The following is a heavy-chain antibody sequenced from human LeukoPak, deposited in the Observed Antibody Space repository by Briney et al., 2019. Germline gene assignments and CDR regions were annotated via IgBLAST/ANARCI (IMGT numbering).Heavy chain of an antibody. J-gene: IGHJ2*01. CDR2: IYYSGST. CDR3: ARAVVLRHYWYFDL. CDR1: GGSISSYY. V-gene: IGHV4-59*01. Sequence: SSETLSLTCTVSGGSISSYYWSWIQQPPGKGQEWIGYIYYSGSTNYNPSLKSRVTISVDTSKNQFSLKLSSVTAADTAVYYCARAVVLRHYWYFDLWGRGTLVTVSS. D-gene: IGHD2/OR15-2a*01.